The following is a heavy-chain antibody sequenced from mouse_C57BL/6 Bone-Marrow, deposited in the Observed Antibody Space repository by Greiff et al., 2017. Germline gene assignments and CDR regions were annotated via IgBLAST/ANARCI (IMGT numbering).Heavy chain of an antibody. Sequence: QVQLQQSGPELVKPGASVKISCKASGYAFSSSWMNWVKPRPGKGLEWIGRIYPGDGDTNYNGKFKGKATLTADKSSSTAYMQLSSLTSEDSAVYFCARSGDYDGYYGGYFDVWGTGTTVTVSS. CDR3: ARSGDYDGYYGGYFDV. D-gene: IGHD2-3*01. V-gene: IGHV1-82*01. CDR1: GYAFSSSW. J-gene: IGHJ1*03. CDR2: IYPGDGDT.